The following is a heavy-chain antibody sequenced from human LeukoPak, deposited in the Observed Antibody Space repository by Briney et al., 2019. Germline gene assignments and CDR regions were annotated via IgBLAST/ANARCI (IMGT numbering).Heavy chain of an antibody. V-gene: IGHV3-23*01. Sequence: GGSLRLSCAVSGFTFSNYAMTWVRQAPGKGLEWVSAISGSGTSTYFADSVKGRFPISRDNSKNTLYLQMNSLRAEDTAVYYCARRRARFGELSPLDYWGQGTLVTVSS. D-gene: IGHD3-10*01. CDR1: GFTFSNYA. J-gene: IGHJ4*02. CDR3: ARRRARFGELSPLDY. CDR2: ISGSGTST.